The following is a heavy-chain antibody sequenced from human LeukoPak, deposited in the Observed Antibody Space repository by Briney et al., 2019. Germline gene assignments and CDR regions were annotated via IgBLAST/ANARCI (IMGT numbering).Heavy chain of an antibody. CDR2: MYYSGIT. CDR1: GGSISRYY. V-gene: IGHV4-59*01. D-gene: IGHD6-13*01. J-gene: IGHJ4*02. CDR3: ARGFSSWPYYFDY. Sequence: SETLSLTCSVSGGSISRYYWNWIRRSPGQRLEWIGYMYYSGITNYNPSPKSRVTISIDTSKNQFSLKLSSVTAADTAVYYCARGFSSWPYYFDYWGQGTLVTVSS.